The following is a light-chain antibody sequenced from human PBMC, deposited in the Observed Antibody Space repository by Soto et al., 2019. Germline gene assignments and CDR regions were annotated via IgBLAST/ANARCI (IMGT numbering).Light chain of an antibody. CDR2: KIS. CDR3: MQCTLWPWT. V-gene: IGKV2-30*01. CDR1: QILVDRDGNTY. Sequence: DVVMTQSPLSLPVTLGQPASISCSSSQILVDRDGNTYFNWYQRRPGQPPRRLIYKISYRDSGVPDRFSGSGSGTYFTLKISRVEAEDVGFYYCMQCTLWPWTFGQGTKVEIK. J-gene: IGKJ1*01.